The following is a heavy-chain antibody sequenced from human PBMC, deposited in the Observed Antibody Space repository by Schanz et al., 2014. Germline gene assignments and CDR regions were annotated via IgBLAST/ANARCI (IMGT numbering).Heavy chain of an antibody. D-gene: IGHD3-10*01. CDR1: GFTFSSYG. CDR2: IGYDGSEK. V-gene: IGHV3-33*08. J-gene: IGHJ4*02. CDR3: ARGPIPIQGVPMDF. Sequence: QVQLAESGGGVVQPGRSRRLSCEASGFTFSSYGMNWVRQAPGKGLEWVANIGYDGSEKYYVDSMKGRFTISRDNSKDTLYLQMSGLTPEDTAVYYCARGPIPIQGVPMDFWGQGTLVAVSS.